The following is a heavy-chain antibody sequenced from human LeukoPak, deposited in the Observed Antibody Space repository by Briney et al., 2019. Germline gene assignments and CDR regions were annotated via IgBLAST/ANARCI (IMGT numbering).Heavy chain of an antibody. D-gene: IGHD5-12*01. Sequence: GGSLRLSCAASGLTFSRYWLTWVRQAPGKGLEWVSYISSSGSTIYYADSVKGRFTISRDNAKNSLYLQMNSLRAEDTAVYYCARDGKGVVVATIWGSDYYYGMDVWGKGTTVTVSS. CDR2: ISSSGSTI. CDR1: GLTFSRYW. CDR3: ARDGKGVVVATIWGSDYYYGMDV. J-gene: IGHJ6*04. V-gene: IGHV3-48*03.